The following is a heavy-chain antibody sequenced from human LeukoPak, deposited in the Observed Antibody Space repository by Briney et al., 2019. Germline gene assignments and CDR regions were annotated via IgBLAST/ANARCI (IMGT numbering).Heavy chain of an antibody. CDR2: LSYDGSYK. D-gene: IGHD4-23*01. Sequence: GGSLRLSCAASGSTFSNYAMHWVRQAPGMGLEWLAVLSYDGSYKYYSDSVKGRFTITRDNSKNTLYLQMNSLRTEDTAVYYCARGAHKRDDYGGFFDYWGQGTLVTVSS. V-gene: IGHV3-30*04. CDR3: ARGAHKRDDYGGFFDY. CDR1: GSTFSNYA. J-gene: IGHJ4*02.